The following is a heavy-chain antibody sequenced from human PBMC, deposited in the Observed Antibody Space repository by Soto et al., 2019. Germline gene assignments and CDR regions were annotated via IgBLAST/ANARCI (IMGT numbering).Heavy chain of an antibody. D-gene: IGHD3-22*01. J-gene: IGHJ4*02. CDR1: GFTFSSYA. CDR2: ISGSGGST. Sequence: GGSLRLSCAASGFTFSSYAMSWVRQAPGKGLEWVSAISGSGGSTYYADSVKGRFTISRDNSKNTLYLQMNSLRAEDTAVYYCAKTTMIVVAAGYFDYWGQGTLVTVSS. CDR3: AKTTMIVVAAGYFDY. V-gene: IGHV3-23*01.